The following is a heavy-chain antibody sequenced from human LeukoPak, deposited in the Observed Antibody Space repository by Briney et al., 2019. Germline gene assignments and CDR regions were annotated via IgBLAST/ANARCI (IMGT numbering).Heavy chain of an antibody. V-gene: IGHV3-21*01. J-gene: IGHJ3*02. CDR1: GFTFSSYS. D-gene: IGHD6-13*01. CDR2: ISSSSSYI. Sequence: GGSLRLSCAASGFTFSSYSMSWGRQAPGKGLEWVSSISSSSSYIYYADSVKGRFTISRDNAKNSLYLQMNSLRAEDTAVYYCARDLIAAAGTDDAFDIWGQGTMVTVSS. CDR3: ARDLIAAAGTDDAFDI.